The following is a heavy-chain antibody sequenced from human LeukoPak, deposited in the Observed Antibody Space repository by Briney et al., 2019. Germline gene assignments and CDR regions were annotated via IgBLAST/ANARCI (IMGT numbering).Heavy chain of an antibody. J-gene: IGHJ5*02. CDR2: ISYDGSNK. V-gene: IGHV3-30*18. CDR1: GFTFSSYG. D-gene: IGHD6-19*01. CDR3: AKATIPIAVAGPLDP. Sequence: GGSLRLSCAASGFTFSSYGMHWVRQAPGKGLEWVAVISYDGSNKYYADSVKGRFTISRDNSKNTLYLQMNSLRAEDTAVYYCAKATIPIAVAGPLDPWGQGTLVTASS.